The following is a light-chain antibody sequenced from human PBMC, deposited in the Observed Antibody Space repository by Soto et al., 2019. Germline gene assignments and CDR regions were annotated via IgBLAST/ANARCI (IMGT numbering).Light chain of an antibody. V-gene: IGKV1-5*01. CDR3: QQLYIFPLT. CDR2: GAS. Sequence: DIQMTQSPSTLSASVGGRVTITCRASQSVGTWVAWYQQKPGKAPKLLIYGASNLESGVPSRFSGSGSGTEFTLTISSLQPEDSATYYCQQLYIFPLTFGQGTRLEIK. CDR1: QSVGTW. J-gene: IGKJ5*01.